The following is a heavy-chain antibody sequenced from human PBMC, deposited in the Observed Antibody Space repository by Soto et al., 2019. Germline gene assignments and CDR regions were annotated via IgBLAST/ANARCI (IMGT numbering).Heavy chain of an antibody. V-gene: IGHV1-69*14. CDR2: IIPISGAT. CDR1: GGTLSTYA. CDR3: ARGGDSSDWYSYCDY. Sequence: QVQLVQSGAEVKKAGSSVKVSCKASGGTLSTYAINWVRQAPGQGLEWMGAIIPISGATNYAQTFQGRVTITADKTTSTVYMDLNYLRSEDTATYYCARGGDSSDWYSYCDYWGQGTLVTVSS. D-gene: IGHD6-19*01. J-gene: IGHJ4*02.